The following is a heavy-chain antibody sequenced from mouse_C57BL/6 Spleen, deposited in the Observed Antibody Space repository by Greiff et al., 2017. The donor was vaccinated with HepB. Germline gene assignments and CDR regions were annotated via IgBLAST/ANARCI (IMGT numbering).Heavy chain of an antibody. Sequence: VQLQQSGPELVKPGASVKIPCKASGYTFTDYNMDWVKQSHGKSLEWIGDINPNNGGTIYNQKFKGKATLTVDKSSSTAYMELRSLTSEDTAVYYCARHLSYAMDYWGQGTLVTVSS. V-gene: IGHV1-18*01. CDR3: ARHLSYAMDY. CDR2: INPNNGGT. J-gene: IGHJ4*01. CDR1: GYTFTDYN.